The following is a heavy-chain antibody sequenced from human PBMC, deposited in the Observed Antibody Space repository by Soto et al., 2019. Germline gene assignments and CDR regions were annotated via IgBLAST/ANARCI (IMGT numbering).Heavy chain of an antibody. V-gene: IGHV3-15*01. CDR2: IKSRSDGGTT. Sequence: PGGSLRLFCAASGITFGKAGVNWVRQSPGKGLEWVGRIKSRSDGGTTDYAAPVKGRFTISRDDSKDTLWLQMNSLKTEDTAVYYCTTNFYSDHGMDVWGQGTTVTVSS. D-gene: IGHD4-17*01. CDR3: TTNFYSDHGMDV. J-gene: IGHJ6*02. CDR1: GITFGKAG.